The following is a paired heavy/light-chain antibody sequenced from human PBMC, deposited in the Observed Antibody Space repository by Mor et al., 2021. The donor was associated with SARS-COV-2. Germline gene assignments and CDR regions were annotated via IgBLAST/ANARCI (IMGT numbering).Light chain of an antibody. CDR2: STD. CDR3: VLYMDSGIWV. Sequence: QTVVTQEPSFSVSPGGTVTLTCGLSSGSVSTSHYPCWYQQTPGQAPRTLIYSTDTRSSGVPDRFSGSILGNKAALTITGAQADDESDYYCVLYMDSGIWVFGGGTKLTVL. J-gene: IGLJ2*01. CDR1: SGSVSTSHY. V-gene: IGLV8-61*01.
Heavy chain of an antibody. CDR3: ARDDETIFGVVIILPGPPTY. CDR1: GFTFSSYA. Sequence: QVQLVESGGGVVQPGRSLRLSCAASGFTFSSYALHWVRQAPGKGLEWVAVISYDGSSKYYADSVKGRFTISRDNSKNTLYLQMNSLRAEDTGVYYCARDDETIFGVVIILPGPPTYWGRGTLVTVSS. CDR2: ISYDGSSK. J-gene: IGHJ4*02. V-gene: IGHV3-30*01. D-gene: IGHD3-3*01.